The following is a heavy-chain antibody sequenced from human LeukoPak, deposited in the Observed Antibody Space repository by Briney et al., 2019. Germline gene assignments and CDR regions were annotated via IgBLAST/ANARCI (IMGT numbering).Heavy chain of an antibody. J-gene: IGHJ4*02. CDR2: IGPSGAAT. D-gene: IGHD7-27*01. Sequence: GTLSLSCAASGFTFSTYGISWVRQAPGEGLEWILGIGPSGAATYYADSVKGRFTISRDNSKNTVYVQMSSLRAEDTAVYYCAQDLAWGAFDYWGQGTLVTVSS. V-gene: IGHV3-23*01. CDR3: AQDLAWGAFDY. CDR1: GFTFSTYG.